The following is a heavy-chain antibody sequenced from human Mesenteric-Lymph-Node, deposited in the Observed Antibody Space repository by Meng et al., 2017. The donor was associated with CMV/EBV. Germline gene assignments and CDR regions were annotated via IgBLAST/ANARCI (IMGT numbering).Heavy chain of an antibody. J-gene: IGHJ4*02. D-gene: IGHD2-2*01. CDR2: IYNDVGLT. V-gene: IGHV3-23*03. Sequence: GESLKISCAASGFTFRNYAMTWVRQAPGKGLEWVSVIYNDVGLTYYGDSVKGRLTISRDNSKNTLYLQMNSLRPEDTAVYYCAILLPSPRDFDYWGRGTLVTVSS. CDR1: GFTFRNYA. CDR3: AILLPSPRDFDY.